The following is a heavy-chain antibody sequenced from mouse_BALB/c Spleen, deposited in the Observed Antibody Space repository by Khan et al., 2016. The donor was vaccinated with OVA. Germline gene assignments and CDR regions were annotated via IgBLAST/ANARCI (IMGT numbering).Heavy chain of an antibody. CDR1: GYSITSNYA. CDR3: ARGNYYGYAMDY. D-gene: IGHD1-1*01. J-gene: IGHJ4*01. Sequence: VQLKESGPGLVKPSQSLSLTCTVTGYSITSNYAWNWIRQFPGNKLEWMGYISYSGSTNYNPSLKSRISITRDTSKHQFFMQLNSVTTEDKATNYCARGNYYGYAMDYWGQGTSITVSS. CDR2: ISYSGST. V-gene: IGHV3-2*02.